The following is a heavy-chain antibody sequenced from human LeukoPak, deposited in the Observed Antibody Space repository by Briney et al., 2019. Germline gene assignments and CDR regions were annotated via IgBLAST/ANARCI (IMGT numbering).Heavy chain of an antibody. D-gene: IGHD3-10*01. Sequence: SVKVSCKASGYTFTSYGISWVRQAPGQGLEWMGWVSAYNGNTNYAQKLQGRVTMTTDTSTSTAYMELRSLRSDDTAVYYCARERLTYYYGSGSSYWGQGTLVTVSS. V-gene: IGHV1-18*01. J-gene: IGHJ4*02. CDR3: ARERLTYYYGSGSSY. CDR1: GYTFTSYG. CDR2: VSAYNGNT.